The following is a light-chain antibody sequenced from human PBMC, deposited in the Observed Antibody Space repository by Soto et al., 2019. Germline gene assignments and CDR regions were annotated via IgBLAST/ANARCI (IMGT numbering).Light chain of an antibody. J-gene: IGLJ2*01. V-gene: IGLV1-47*01. CDR1: SSNIGSNY. CDR2: RNN. CDR3: AAWDDSLSVHVV. Sequence: QSVLTQPPSASETPGQRVTISCSGSSSNIGSNYVYWYQQLPGMAPKLLIYRNNQRPSGVPDRFSGSKSGTSASLAISGLRSEDEADYYCAAWDDSLSVHVVFGGGTKLTVL.